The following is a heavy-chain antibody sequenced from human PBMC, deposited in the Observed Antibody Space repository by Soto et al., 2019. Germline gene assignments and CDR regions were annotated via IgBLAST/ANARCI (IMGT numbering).Heavy chain of an antibody. V-gene: IGHV4-61*08. CDR2: VYYSGTT. CDR1: GGSIDSGDYY. Sequence: PSETLSLTCTVSGGSIDSGDYYWSWIRQPPGKGLEWIGYVYYSGTTNYNPFLTSRVTLSLDKSKNQFSLKMNSVTAADTAVYYCSRDGIDGPDNQDYWGQGTLVTVSS. CDR3: SRDGIDGPDNQDY. J-gene: IGHJ4*02. D-gene: IGHD1-1*01.